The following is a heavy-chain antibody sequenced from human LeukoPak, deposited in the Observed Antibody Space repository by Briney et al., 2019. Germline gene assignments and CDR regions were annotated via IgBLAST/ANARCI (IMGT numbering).Heavy chain of an antibody. CDR3: VKGRYCSSTSCLTKYYYYGMDV. CDR2: ISGNGGST. Sequence: PGGSLRLSCSASGFTFSSYAMHWVRQAPGKGLEYVSAISGNGGSTYYADSVKGRFTISRDNSKNTLYLQMSSLRAEDTAVYYCVKGRYCSSTSCLTKYYYYGMDVWGQGTTVTVSS. CDR1: GFTFSSYA. J-gene: IGHJ6*02. D-gene: IGHD2-2*01. V-gene: IGHV3-64D*06.